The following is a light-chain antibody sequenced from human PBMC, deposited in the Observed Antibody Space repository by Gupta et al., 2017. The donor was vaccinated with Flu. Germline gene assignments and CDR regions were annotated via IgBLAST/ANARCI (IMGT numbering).Light chain of an antibody. Sequence: YTLSASVGDRVTITCRASQSINNWLAWYQQKPGKAPKLLIYKASSIQSGVPSRFSGSGSGTEFSLTISSLQPDDFAIYYCHQYNSYSPETFGQGTKLEIK. CDR3: HQYNSYSPET. CDR1: QSINNW. CDR2: KAS. J-gene: IGKJ2*01. V-gene: IGKV1-5*03.